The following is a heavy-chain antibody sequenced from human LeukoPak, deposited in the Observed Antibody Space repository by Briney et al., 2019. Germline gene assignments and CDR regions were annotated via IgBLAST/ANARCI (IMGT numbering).Heavy chain of an antibody. V-gene: IGHV5-51*01. CDR2: IYPGDSDT. D-gene: IGHD2-15*01. CDR3: ATLVVAGSDY. Sequence: EESLKVSCKGSGYSFTTNWIGWVRQMPGKGLEWMGIIYPGDSDTRYSPSFQGQVTVSADKSISTAYLQWSSLKASDTAIYYCATLVVAGSDYWGQGTLVTVSS. CDR1: GYSFTTNW. J-gene: IGHJ4*02.